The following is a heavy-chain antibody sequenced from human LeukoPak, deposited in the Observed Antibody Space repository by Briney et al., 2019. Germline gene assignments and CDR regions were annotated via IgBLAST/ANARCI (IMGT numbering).Heavy chain of an antibody. CDR1: GYTFTSYY. CDR2: INPSGGST. CDR3: ARARPPITMIVVVISELNWFDP. Sequence: GASVKVSCKASGYTFTSYYMHWLRKAPGQGLEWMGIINPSGGSTSYAQKFQGRVTMTRDTSTSTVYMELSSLRSEDTAVYYCARARPPITMIVVVISELNWFDPWGQGTLVTVSS. D-gene: IGHD3-22*01. J-gene: IGHJ5*02. V-gene: IGHV1-46*01.